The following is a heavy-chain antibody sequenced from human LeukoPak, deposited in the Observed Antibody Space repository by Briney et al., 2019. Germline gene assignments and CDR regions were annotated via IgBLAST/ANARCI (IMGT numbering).Heavy chain of an antibody. V-gene: IGHV4-39*01. Sequence: SGPTLVNPTQTLTLTCTFSGFSLRNSGVGVGWIRQPPGKGLERIGSIYYSGSTYYNPSLKSRVTISVDTSKNQFSLKLTSVTAADTAVYYCARHDGSGSYYARFDPWGQGTLVTVSS. CDR2: IYYSGST. D-gene: IGHD1-26*01. CDR3: ARHDGSGSYYARFDP. CDR1: GFSLRNSGVG. J-gene: IGHJ5*02.